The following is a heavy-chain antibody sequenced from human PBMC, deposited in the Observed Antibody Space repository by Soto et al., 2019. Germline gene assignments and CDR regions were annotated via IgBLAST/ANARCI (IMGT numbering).Heavy chain of an antibody. CDR1: GYTFTSYG. D-gene: IGHD3-22*01. J-gene: IGHJ4*02. CDR2: ISAYNGNT. CDR3: AKDSTYYYNTLPRAYFDS. Sequence: GASVKVSCKASGYTFTSYGISWVRQAPGQGLEWMGWISAYNGNTNYAQKLQGRVTMTTDTSTSTAYMELGSLRSDDTAVYSCAKDSTYYYNTLPRAYFDSWGQGTPVTVSS. V-gene: IGHV1-18*01.